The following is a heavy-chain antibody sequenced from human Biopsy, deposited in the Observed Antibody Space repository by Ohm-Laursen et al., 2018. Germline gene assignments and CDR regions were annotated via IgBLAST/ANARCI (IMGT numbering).Heavy chain of an antibody. CDR3: ARLRYESVWGSYGSSAFDI. Sequence: GASLRISCKGSGYSFDTYWIAWVRQMPGKGLEWIGIIFPRDSDTAYSPSFQGQVTTSVDKSISTAYLQWSSLKASDTAMYFCARLRYESVWGSYGSSAFDIWGQGTMVTVSS. CDR2: IFPRDSDT. V-gene: IGHV5-51*01. J-gene: IGHJ3*02. CDR1: GYSFDTYW. D-gene: IGHD3-16*01.